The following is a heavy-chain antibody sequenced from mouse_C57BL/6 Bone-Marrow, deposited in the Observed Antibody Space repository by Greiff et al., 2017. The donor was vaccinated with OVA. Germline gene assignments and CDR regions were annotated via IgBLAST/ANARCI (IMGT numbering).Heavy chain of an antibody. CDR3: ARGGLFITTVGFAY. V-gene: IGHV1-52*01. CDR2: IDPSDLET. CDR1: GYTFTSYW. J-gene: IGHJ3*01. D-gene: IGHD1-1*01. Sequence: QVQLQQPGAELVRPGSSVKLSCKASGYTFTSYWMHWVKQRPIQGLEWICNIDPSDLETHYNQKFKDKATLTVEKSSSTADMKLSSLTSEDSAVYDCARGGLFITTVGFAYWGQGTLVTVSA.